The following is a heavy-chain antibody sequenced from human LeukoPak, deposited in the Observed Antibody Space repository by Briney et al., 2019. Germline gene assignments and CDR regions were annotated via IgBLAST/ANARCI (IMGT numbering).Heavy chain of an antibody. Sequence: RSETLSLTCAVYGESFSSYYWSWIRQPPGKGLEWIGEINHSGNTNYNPSLKSRVTISVDTSKNQFSLKLSSVTAADTAVYYCARVGGDGYNIPDYWGQGTLVTVS. CDR3: ARVGGDGYNIPDY. CDR1: GESFSSYY. CDR2: INHSGNT. J-gene: IGHJ4*02. D-gene: IGHD5-24*01. V-gene: IGHV4-34*01.